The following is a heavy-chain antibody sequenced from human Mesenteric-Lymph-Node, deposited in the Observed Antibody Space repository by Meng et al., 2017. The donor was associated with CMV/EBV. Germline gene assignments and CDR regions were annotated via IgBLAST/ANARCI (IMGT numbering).Heavy chain of an antibody. Sequence: QVQLKPGGAGLLKPSETLSLTCAVYGGSFSGYYWSWIRQPPGKGLEWIGEINHSGSTNYNPSLKSRVTISVDTSKNQFSLKLSSVTAADTAVYYCARHQRWLKSEGGFNYWGQGTLVTVSS. CDR2: INHSGST. J-gene: IGHJ4*02. CDR1: GGSFSGYY. CDR3: ARHQRWLKSEGGFNY. V-gene: IGHV4-34*01. D-gene: IGHD4-23*01.